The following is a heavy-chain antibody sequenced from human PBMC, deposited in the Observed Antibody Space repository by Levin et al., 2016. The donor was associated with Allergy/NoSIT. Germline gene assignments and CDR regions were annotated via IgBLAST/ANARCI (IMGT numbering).Heavy chain of an antibody. CDR2: IYYSGST. CDR3: ARVHVDTSFGRYYYGMDV. J-gene: IGHJ6*02. Sequence: WIRQPPGKGLEWIGYIYYSGSTYYNPSLKSRVTISVDTSKNQFSLKLSSVTAADTAVYYCARVHVDTSFGRYYYGMDVWGQGTTVTVSS. V-gene: IGHV4-30-4*01. D-gene: IGHD5-18*01.